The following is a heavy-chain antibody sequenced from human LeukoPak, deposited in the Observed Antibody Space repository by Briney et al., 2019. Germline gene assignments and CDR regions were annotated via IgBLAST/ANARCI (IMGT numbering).Heavy chain of an antibody. Sequence: SVKVSCKASGGTFSSYAISWVRQAPGQGLEWMGRTIPILGIANYAQKFQGRVTITADKSTSTAYMELSSLRSEDTAVYYCARGLVDTDFDYWGQGTLVTVSS. V-gene: IGHV1-69*04. CDR1: GGTFSSYA. CDR2: TIPILGIA. CDR3: ARGLVDTDFDY. J-gene: IGHJ4*02. D-gene: IGHD5-18*01.